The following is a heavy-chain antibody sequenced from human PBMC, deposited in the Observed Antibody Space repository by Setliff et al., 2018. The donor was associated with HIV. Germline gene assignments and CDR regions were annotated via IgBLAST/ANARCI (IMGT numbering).Heavy chain of an antibody. V-gene: IGHV1-69*10. CDR2: IIPILGIA. CDR1: GGTFSSYA. J-gene: IGHJ3*02. D-gene: IGHD6-19*01. CDR3: ARDEQWLVRVGAFDI. Sequence: SVKVSCKASGGTFSSYAISWVRQAPGQGLEWMGGIIPILGIANYAQKVQGRVTMTTDTSTSTVYMELRSLRSDDTAVYYCARDEQWLVRVGAFDIWGQGTMVTVSS.